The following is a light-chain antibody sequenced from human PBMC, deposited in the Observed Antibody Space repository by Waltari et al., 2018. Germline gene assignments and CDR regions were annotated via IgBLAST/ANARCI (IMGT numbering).Light chain of an antibody. V-gene: IGLV2-23*02. J-gene: IGLJ1*01. CDR3: CSFAGNSYV. Sequence: QSALTQPASMSGSPGQSITIYCTGTSTDLGTSNVVSWYQHHPGKAPKLIIYEVRKRPSGISDRFSGSMSGSTASLTISRLQAEDEAEYYCCSFAGNSYVFGTGTKVTVL. CDR2: EVR. CDR1: STDLGTSNV.